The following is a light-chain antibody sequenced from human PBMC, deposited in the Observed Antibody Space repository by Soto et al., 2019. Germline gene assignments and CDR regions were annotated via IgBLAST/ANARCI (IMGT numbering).Light chain of an antibody. V-gene: IGKV1-39*01. CDR2: AAA. Sequence: DIQMTQSPSSLSASVGDRVTITCRASKSISNYLNWYQQKPGKAPKLLIYAAASMQSGVPSSFSGSGSEKDFTFTIGSLQPDDCATYYCLLSFSPLWTVGQGTKVEV. CDR1: KSISNY. CDR3: LLSFSPLWT. J-gene: IGKJ1*01.